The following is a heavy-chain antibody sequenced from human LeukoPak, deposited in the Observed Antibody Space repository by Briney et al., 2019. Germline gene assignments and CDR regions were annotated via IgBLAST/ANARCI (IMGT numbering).Heavy chain of an antibody. CDR2: INTDGSST. J-gene: IGHJ4*02. D-gene: IGHD1-1*01. V-gene: IGHV3-74*01. Sequence: PGGSLRLSCAASGFTFSSSWMHWVRQAPGKGLVWVSRINTDGSSTNYADSVKGRFTISRDSAKNTLYLQMNSLRADDSAVYYCARNPRNDFDYWGQGTLVTVSS. CDR1: GFTFSSSW. CDR3: ARNPRNDFDY.